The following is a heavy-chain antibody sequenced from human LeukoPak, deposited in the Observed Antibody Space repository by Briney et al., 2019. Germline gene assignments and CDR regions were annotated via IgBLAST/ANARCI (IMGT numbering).Heavy chain of an antibody. CDR1: GFTWTDYD. V-gene: IGHV3-72*01. D-gene: IGHD1-1*01. CDR3: ARAGYAHGLDV. CDR2: ITNKGGGYTT. J-gene: IGHJ6*02. Sequence: GGSLTLSCEASGFTWTDYDMLWLRQAPGGGLEWVGRITNKGGGYTTVSAASVNGRFIISRDDSENSLYLQMKSLKSDDTAVYFCARAGYAHGLDVWGRGTTVTVSS.